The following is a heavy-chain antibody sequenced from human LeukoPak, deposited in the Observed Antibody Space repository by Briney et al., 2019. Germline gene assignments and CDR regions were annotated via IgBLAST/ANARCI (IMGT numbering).Heavy chain of an antibody. J-gene: IGHJ4*02. CDR3: ARENQWLGQRGYYFDY. CDR2: IYYSGST. V-gene: IGHV4-39*07. D-gene: IGHD6-19*01. CDR1: GGSISSSSYY. Sequence: SETLSLTCTVSGGSISSSSYYWGWIRQPPGKGLEWIGSIYYSGSTYYNPSLKSRVTISVDTSKNQFSLKLSSVTAADTAVYYCARENQWLGQRGYYFDYWGQGTLVTVSS.